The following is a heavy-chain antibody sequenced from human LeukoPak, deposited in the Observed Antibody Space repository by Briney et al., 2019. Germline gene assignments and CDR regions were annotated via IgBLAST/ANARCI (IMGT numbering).Heavy chain of an antibody. Sequence: PGGSLRLSCAASGFTFSGYWMSWIRQPPGKGLEWIGEINHSGSTNYNPSLKSRVTISVDTSKNQFSLKLSSVTAADTAVYYCAREVTVTTRYNWFDPWGQGTLVTASS. CDR3: AREVTVTTRYNWFDP. J-gene: IGHJ5*02. D-gene: IGHD4-11*01. CDR2: INHSGST. V-gene: IGHV4-34*01. CDR1: GFTFSGYW.